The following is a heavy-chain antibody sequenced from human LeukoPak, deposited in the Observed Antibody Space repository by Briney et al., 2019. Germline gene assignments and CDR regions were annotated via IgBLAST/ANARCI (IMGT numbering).Heavy chain of an antibody. CDR3: AKVWGYYDSSGYGY. J-gene: IGHJ4*02. CDR1: GFTFSSYA. CDR2: ISGSGGST. Sequence: PGGSLRLSCAASGFTFSSYAMSWVRQAPGKGLEWVSAISGSGGSTYYADSVKGRFTISRDNSKNTLYLQMNSLRAEDTAVYYCAKVWGYYDSSGYGYWGQGTLVTVSS. V-gene: IGHV3-23*01. D-gene: IGHD3-22*01.